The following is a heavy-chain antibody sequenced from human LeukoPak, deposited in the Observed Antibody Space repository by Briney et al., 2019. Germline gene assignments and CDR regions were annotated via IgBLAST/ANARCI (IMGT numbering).Heavy chain of an antibody. CDR2: INPNSGGT. D-gene: IGHD2-2*01. CDR1: GYTFTGYY. CDR3: ARGMGVLVPAATWFDP. J-gene: IGHJ5*02. Sequence: GASVKVSCKASGYTFTGYYMHWVRQAPGQGLEWMGWINPNSGGTNYAQKFQGRVTMTRGTSISTAYMDLSRLRSDDTAVYYCARGMGVLVPAATWFDPWGQGTLVTVSS. V-gene: IGHV1-2*02.